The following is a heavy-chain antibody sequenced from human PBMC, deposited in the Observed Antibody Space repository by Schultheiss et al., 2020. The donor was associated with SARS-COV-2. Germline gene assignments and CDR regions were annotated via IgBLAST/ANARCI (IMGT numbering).Heavy chain of an antibody. V-gene: IGHV3-23*01. D-gene: IGHD3-3*01. Sequence: GGSLRLSCAASGFTFSSYEMNWVRQAPGKGLEWVSAISGSGGSTYYADSVKGRFTISRDNSKNTLYLQMNSLRAEDTAVYYCAKGRLEWLWRNWFDPWGQGTLVTVSS. CDR3: AKGRLEWLWRNWFDP. J-gene: IGHJ5*02. CDR2: ISGSGGST. CDR1: GFTFSSYE.